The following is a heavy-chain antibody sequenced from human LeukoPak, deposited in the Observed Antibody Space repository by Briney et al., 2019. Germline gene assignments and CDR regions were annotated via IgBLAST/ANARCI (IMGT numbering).Heavy chain of an antibody. D-gene: IGHD2-2*01. Sequence: ASVKVSCKASGYTFTSYDINWVRQATGQGLEWMEWMNPNSGNTGYAQKFQGRVTITRNTSISTAYMELSSLRSEDTAVYYCAVYCSSTSCPFDYWGQGTLVTVSS. CDR3: AVYCSSTSCPFDY. J-gene: IGHJ4*02. CDR1: GYTFTSYD. V-gene: IGHV1-8*03. CDR2: MNPNSGNT.